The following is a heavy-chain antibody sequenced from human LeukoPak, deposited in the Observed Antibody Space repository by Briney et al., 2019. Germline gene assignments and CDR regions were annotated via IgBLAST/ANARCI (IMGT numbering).Heavy chain of an antibody. D-gene: IGHD6-13*01. J-gene: IGHJ5*02. CDR2: ISSSSSYI. Sequence: GGSLRLSCAASGFTYSSYSMNWVRQAPGKGLEWVSSISSSSSYIYYADSVKGRFTISRDNAKNSLYLQMNSLRAEDTAVYYCARDDGGSSSWYPGRWFDPWGQGTLVTVSS. CDR1: GFTYSSYS. V-gene: IGHV3-21*01. CDR3: ARDDGGSSSWYPGRWFDP.